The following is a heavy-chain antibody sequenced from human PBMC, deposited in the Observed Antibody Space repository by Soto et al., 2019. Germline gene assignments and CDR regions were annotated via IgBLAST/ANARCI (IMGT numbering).Heavy chain of an antibody. CDR2: ISKDGSVI. J-gene: IGHJ4*02. D-gene: IGHD3-10*01. CDR1: GFSFSRFA. Sequence: QVQLVESGGGVVQPGGSLRLSCAASGFSFSRFAIHWVRQAPGTGLEWVAVISKDGSVIYYADSVKGRFTISRDNSKSSLFLQVNSLTSEDTSVYHCSRSRSGAVPDSLGFWAQGTLVTVAS. V-gene: IGHV3-30-3*01. CDR3: SRSRSGAVPDSLGF.